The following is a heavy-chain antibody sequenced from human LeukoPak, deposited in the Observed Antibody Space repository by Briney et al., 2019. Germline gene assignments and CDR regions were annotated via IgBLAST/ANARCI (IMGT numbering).Heavy chain of an antibody. Sequence: GGSLRLSCAASGFTFSSYAMSWVRQAPGKGLEWVSSIGGSGDNTFYADSVKDRFTISRDNSKNTLFLQMNSLRAEDTAVYYCAKGGGTTVTSAANYWGQGTLVTVSS. CDR3: AKGGGTTVTSAANY. V-gene: IGHV3-23*01. CDR2: IGGSGDNT. J-gene: IGHJ4*02. D-gene: IGHD4-17*01. CDR1: GFTFSSYA.